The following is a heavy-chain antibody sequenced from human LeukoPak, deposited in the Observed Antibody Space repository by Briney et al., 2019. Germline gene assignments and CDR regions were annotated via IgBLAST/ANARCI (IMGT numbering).Heavy chain of an antibody. CDR2: ISWNSGSI. Sequence: GGSLRLSCAASGFTFDDYAMHWVRQAPGKGLEWVSGISWNSGSIGYADSVKGRFTISRDNSRNIMNLQTDSLRPEDTALYYCARAMVRGVIPYWGQGTLVTVSS. CDR1: GFTFDDYA. D-gene: IGHD3-10*01. J-gene: IGHJ4*02. CDR3: ARAMVRGVIPY. V-gene: IGHV3-9*01.